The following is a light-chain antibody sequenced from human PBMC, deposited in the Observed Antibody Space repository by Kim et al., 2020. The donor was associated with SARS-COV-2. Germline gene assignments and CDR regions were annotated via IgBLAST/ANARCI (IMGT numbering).Light chain of an antibody. V-gene: IGLV3-1*01. CDR2: QYS. CDR3: QAWDSSPVV. CDR1: KLGDNY. Sequence: SYELTQPPSVSVSPGQTASITCSGDKLGDNYACWYQQKPGHSPVLVIYQYSKRPSGIPERFSGSNSGNTPTLTISGTQAMDESDYYCQAWDSSPVVFGGG. J-gene: IGLJ2*01.